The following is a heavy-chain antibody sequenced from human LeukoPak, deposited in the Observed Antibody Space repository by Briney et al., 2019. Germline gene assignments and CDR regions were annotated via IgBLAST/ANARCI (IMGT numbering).Heavy chain of an antibody. J-gene: IGHJ4*02. D-gene: IGHD3-10*01. V-gene: IGHV3-30*02. CDR1: GFIFSDYG. CDR3: AKKAHFPGPRGG. CDR2: IRYDASNT. Sequence: GGSLRLSCEASGFIFSDYGMHWVRQAPGKGLEWVSFIRYDASNTYYADSVKGRFTISRDNSKNTLYLQMNNLNTEDTALYYFAKKAHFPGPRGGWGQGTLVTVSS.